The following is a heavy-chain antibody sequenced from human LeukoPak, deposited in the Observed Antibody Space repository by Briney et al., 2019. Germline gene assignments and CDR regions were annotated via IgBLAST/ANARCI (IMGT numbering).Heavy chain of an antibody. CDR1: GFTFSSYG. V-gene: IGHV3-33*01. CDR2: IWYDGSNK. J-gene: IGHJ4*02. CDR3: ARDKGDYYDSSGYYPTYYFDY. Sequence: GGSLRLSCEATGFTFSSYGMHWVRQAPGKGLEWVAFIWYDGSNKYYVDSVKGRFTISRDNSKNTLYLQMNSLRAEDTAVYYCARDKGDYYDSSGYYPTYYFDYWGQGTLVTVSS. D-gene: IGHD3-22*01.